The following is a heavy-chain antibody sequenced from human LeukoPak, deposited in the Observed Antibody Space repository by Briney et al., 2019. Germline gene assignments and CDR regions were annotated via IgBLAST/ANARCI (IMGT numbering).Heavy chain of an antibody. Sequence: PGGSLRLSCAASGFTFSDYCMSWIRQAPGKGLEWVSYISSSGSTIYYADSVKGRFTISRDNAKNSLYLQMNSLRAEDTAVYYCARDRSQYYDILTGINWFDPWGQGTLVTVSS. J-gene: IGHJ5*02. CDR3: ARDRSQYYDILTGINWFDP. CDR2: ISSSGSTI. V-gene: IGHV3-11*04. D-gene: IGHD3-9*01. CDR1: GFTFSDYC.